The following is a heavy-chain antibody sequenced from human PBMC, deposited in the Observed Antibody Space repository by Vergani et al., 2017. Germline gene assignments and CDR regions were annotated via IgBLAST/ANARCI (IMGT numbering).Heavy chain of an antibody. J-gene: IGHJ6*02. CDR3: ANNPGISTTRHYYAMDV. CDR1: GFKFSDHY. V-gene: IGHV3-11*04. D-gene: IGHD1-1*01. CDR2: ISPGASTV. Sequence: LEESGGGSVKPGGSLRLSCAASGFKFSDHYMSWIRQAPGKGLEWVSHISPGASTVSYTDSVTGRFTVSRDNDNNSLTLDLTTLRVEDTAFYYCANNPGISTTRHYYAMDVWGQGTTVTFSS.